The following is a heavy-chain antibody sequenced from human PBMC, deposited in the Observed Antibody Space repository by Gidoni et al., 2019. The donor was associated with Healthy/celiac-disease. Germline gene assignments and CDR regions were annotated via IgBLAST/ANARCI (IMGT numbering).Heavy chain of an antibody. D-gene: IGHD5-18*01. CDR2: ISGSGGST. J-gene: IGHJ4*02. CDR1: GFTFSSYA. V-gene: IGHV3-23*01. Sequence: EVQLLESGGVLVQPGGSLRLSCAASGFTFSSYAMSWVRQAPGKGLEWVSAISGSGGSTYYADSVKGRFTISRENSKNTLYMQMNRLRAEDTAVYYCAKDRVTRYSSDYGGQGTLVTVSA. CDR3: AKDRVTRYSSDY.